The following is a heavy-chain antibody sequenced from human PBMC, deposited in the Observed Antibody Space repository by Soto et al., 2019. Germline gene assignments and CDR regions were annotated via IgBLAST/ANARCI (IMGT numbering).Heavy chain of an antibody. J-gene: IGHJ4*02. V-gene: IGHV5-51*01. D-gene: IGHD2-15*01. CDR1: GYIFIDYW. Sequence: GESLKISCKASGYIFIDYWIGWVRQMPGKGLEWMGIVYPRDSDTRYSPSFQGQVTISADRSTGTAFLQWRSLKASDTALYYCARPPLPGYSIHFNSWGQGTLVTVPQ. CDR3: ARPPLPGYSIHFNS. CDR2: VYPRDSDT.